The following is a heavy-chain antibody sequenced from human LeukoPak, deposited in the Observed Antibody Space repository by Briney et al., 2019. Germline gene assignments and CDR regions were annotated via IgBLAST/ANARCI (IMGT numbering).Heavy chain of an antibody. V-gene: IGHV1-69*06. J-gene: IGHJ4*02. CDR2: IIPIFGTA. CDR3: ARVLYFDWHAPDY. D-gene: IGHD3-9*01. Sequence: ASVKVSCKASGGAFSSYAISWVRQAPGQGLEWMGGIIPIFGTANYAQKFQGRVTITADKSTSTAYMELSSLRSEDTAVYYCARVLYFDWHAPDYWGQGTLVTVSS. CDR1: GGAFSSYA.